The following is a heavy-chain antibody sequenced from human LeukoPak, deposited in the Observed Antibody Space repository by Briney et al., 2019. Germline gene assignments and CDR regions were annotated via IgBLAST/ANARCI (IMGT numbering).Heavy chain of an antibody. CDR3: ARHSWGVTSFFDY. J-gene: IGHJ4*02. Sequence: SETLSLTCTVSGGSISSGGYYWSWIRQHPGKGLEWIGYIYYSGSTYYNPSLKSRVTISVDTSKNQFSLKVSPWTAPDPAVYYCARHSWGVTSFFDYWGQGTLVTVSS. V-gene: IGHV4-31*03. D-gene: IGHD1-26*01. CDR1: GGSISSGGYY. CDR2: IYYSGST.